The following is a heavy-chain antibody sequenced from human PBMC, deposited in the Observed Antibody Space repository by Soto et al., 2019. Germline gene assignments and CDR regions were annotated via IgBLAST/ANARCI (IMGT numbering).Heavy chain of an antibody. Sequence: SETLSLTCTVSGGSISSYFWSWIRQPPGKGLEWIGHIYYSGTTNYNPSLKSRVTISVDTSKNQFSLKLSSVTAADTAVYYCARVDSSSWYSSAPHFDYWGQGTLVTVSS. CDR2: IYYSGTT. V-gene: IGHV4-59*01. J-gene: IGHJ4*02. CDR3: ARVDSSSWYSSAPHFDY. CDR1: GGSISSYF. D-gene: IGHD6-13*01.